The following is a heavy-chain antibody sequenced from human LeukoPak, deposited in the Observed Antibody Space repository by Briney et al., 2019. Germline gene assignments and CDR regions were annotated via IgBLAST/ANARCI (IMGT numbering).Heavy chain of an antibody. CDR3: ARDRLTPMVRGSLDY. Sequence: GSLRLSCAASGFTFSDYYMTWIRQPPGKGLEWIAEINHSGSTNYNPSLKSRVTISVDTSKNQFSLKLSSVTAADTAVYYCARDRLTPMVRGSLDYWGQGTLVTVSS. CDR2: INHSGST. CDR1: GFTFSDYY. J-gene: IGHJ4*02. D-gene: IGHD3-10*01. V-gene: IGHV4-34*01.